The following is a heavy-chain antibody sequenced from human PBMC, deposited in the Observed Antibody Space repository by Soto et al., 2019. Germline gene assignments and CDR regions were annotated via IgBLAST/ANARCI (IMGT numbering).Heavy chain of an antibody. CDR2: ITISSGNI. CDR3: ARDYYYDSSGYSPLDY. D-gene: IGHD3-22*01. V-gene: IGHV3-21*01. Sequence: PGGSLRLSCTASGFTFNRYSMNWVRQAPGKGLEWVSSITISSGNIHYADSVNGRFTISRDNAKNSLYLQMGSPRAEDTAVYYCARDYYYDSSGYSPLDYWGQGTLVTVSS. J-gene: IGHJ4*02. CDR1: GFTFNRYS.